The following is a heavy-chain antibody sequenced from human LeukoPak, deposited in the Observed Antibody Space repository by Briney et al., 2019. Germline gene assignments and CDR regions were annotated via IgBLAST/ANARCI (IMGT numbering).Heavy chain of an antibody. D-gene: IGHD5-18*01. CDR2: ITSGSVNK. V-gene: IGHV3-21*01. Sequence: GGSLRLSCAASGFTFSSYSMTWVRQAPGKGLEWVALITSGSVNKYYADSVKGRFTVSRDNAKNSLYLQMNSLRAEDTAVYYCARGLVVGYSYGYDAFDIWGQGTMVTVSS. CDR3: ARGLVVGYSYGYDAFDI. J-gene: IGHJ3*02. CDR1: GFTFSSYS.